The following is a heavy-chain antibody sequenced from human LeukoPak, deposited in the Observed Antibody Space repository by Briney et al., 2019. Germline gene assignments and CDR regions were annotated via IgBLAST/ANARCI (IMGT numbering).Heavy chain of an antibody. D-gene: IGHD1-26*01. CDR3: ASIRSSGSRYYFDY. CDR1: GFTFRSYA. V-gene: IGHV3-7*01. J-gene: IGHJ4*02. Sequence: GGSLRLSCAASGFTFRSYAMSWVRQAPGKGLEWVANINEHGSEKYHVDSVKGRFTISRDNAKNSLFLQMNSLRAEDTAVYYCASIRSSGSRYYFDYWGQGTLVTVSS. CDR2: INEHGSEK.